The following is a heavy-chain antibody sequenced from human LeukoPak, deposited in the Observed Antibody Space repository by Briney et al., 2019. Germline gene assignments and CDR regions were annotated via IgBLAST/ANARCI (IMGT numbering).Heavy chain of an antibody. CDR3: ARGFNSSGWYYGKYYFDY. D-gene: IGHD6-19*01. Sequence: SETLSLTCTVSGGSISSGGYYWSWIRQPPGKGLEWIGEIDHSGSTNYNPSLKSRVTISVDTSKNQFSLKLSSVTAADTAVYYCARGFNSSGWYYGKYYFDYWGQGTLVTVSS. V-gene: IGHV4-39*07. CDR2: IDHSGST. CDR1: GGSISSGGYY. J-gene: IGHJ4*02.